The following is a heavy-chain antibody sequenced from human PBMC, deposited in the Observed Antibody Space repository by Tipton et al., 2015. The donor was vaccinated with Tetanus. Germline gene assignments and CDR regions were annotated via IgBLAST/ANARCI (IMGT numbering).Heavy chain of an antibody. D-gene: IGHD5-18*01. Sequence: GLVKPSETLSLTCSVSGGSLRSGDHYWSWIRQPPGKGLEWIGEINHSGSTTYSPSFKSRVTISVDTPKNQFSLKLTSLTVADTAVYYCARGGSYSYGPRGFDLWGRGTLVTVSS. J-gene: IGHJ2*01. V-gene: IGHV4-61*08. CDR1: GGSLRSGDHY. CDR3: ARGGSYSYGPRGFDL. CDR2: INHSGST.